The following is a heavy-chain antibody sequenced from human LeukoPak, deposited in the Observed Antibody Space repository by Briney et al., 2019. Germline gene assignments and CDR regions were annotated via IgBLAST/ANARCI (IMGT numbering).Heavy chain of an antibody. CDR1: GFTFNIYA. Sequence: QPGGSLRLSCAASGFTFNIYAMSWVRQAPGQGLQWVSEISASGDSKFSAASVKGRFTISRDNSKNTLYLQMNSLRAEDTAVYYCARDRIIAPVAARPFQHWGQGTLVTVSS. D-gene: IGHD2-15*01. V-gene: IGHV3-23*01. CDR2: ISASGDSK. CDR3: ARDRIIAPVAARPFQH. J-gene: IGHJ1*01.